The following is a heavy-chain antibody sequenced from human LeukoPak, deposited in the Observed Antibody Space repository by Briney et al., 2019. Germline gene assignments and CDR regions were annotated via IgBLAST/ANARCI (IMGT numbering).Heavy chain of an antibody. Sequence: PSGTLSPTSTVSGGAISSYTWSWIRPPPGEGLEWVGYIYYSGSTYYNPSLKSRVSISIYTSKTQISLKLRSVTAADAAVYYCATSGSWYVEWFDPWGQGTLVTVSS. CDR1: GGAISSYT. J-gene: IGHJ5*02. CDR3: ATSGSWYVEWFDP. D-gene: IGHD6-13*01. CDR2: IYYSGST. V-gene: IGHV4-59*04.